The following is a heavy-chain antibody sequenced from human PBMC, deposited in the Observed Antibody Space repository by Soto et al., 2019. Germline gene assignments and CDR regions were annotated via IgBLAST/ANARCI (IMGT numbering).Heavy chain of an antibody. D-gene: IGHD2-21*01. CDR1: GFTFSSYA. V-gene: IGHV3-23*01. CDR3: AKDRRRGRVNPSYFDY. CDR2: ISGSGGST. J-gene: IGHJ4*02. Sequence: GGSLRLSCAASGFTFSSYAMSWVRQAPGKGLEWVSAISGSGGSTYYADSVKGRFTISRDNSKNTLYLQMNSLRAEDTAVYYCAKDRRRGRVNPSYFDYWGQGTLVTVSS.